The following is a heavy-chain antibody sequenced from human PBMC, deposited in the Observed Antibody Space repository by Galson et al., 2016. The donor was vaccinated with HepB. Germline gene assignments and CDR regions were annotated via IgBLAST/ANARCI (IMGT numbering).Heavy chain of an antibody. V-gene: IGHV6-1*01. CDR3: ARLSGCSGHGCWLPAGDSWFDP. CDR2: TYYRSKWHF. Sequence: CAISGDSVSSNSAGWYWIRQSPSRGLEWLGRTYYRSKWHFDYAESVKSRITISLDTSKNLFSLKLTSVTAADTALYYCARLSGCSGHGCWLPAGDSWFDPWGQGTLVTVSS. D-gene: IGHD2-15*01. CDR1: GDSVSSNSAG. J-gene: IGHJ5*02.